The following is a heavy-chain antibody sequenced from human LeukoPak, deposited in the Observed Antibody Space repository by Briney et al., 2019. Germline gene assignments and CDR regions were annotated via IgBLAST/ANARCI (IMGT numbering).Heavy chain of an antibody. CDR1: GFTFSSYG. CDR3: ARTRSGYGDYYYGMDV. D-gene: IGHD5-12*01. Sequence: GRSLRLSCAASGFTFSSYGMHWVRQAPGKGLEWVAVIWYDGSNKYYADSVKGRFTISRDNSKNTLYLQMNSLRAEDTAVYYCARTRSGYGDYYYGMDVWGQGTTVTVSS. CDR2: IWYDGSNK. J-gene: IGHJ6*02. V-gene: IGHV3-33*01.